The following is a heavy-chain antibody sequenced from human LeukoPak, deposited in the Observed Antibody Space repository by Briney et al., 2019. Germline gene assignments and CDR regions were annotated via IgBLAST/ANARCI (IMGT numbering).Heavy chain of an antibody. CDR2: LSYTWKT. D-gene: IGHD2/OR15-2a*01. J-gene: IGHJ4*02. V-gene: IGHV4-59*02. Sequence: SETLSLTCAVSGASVSNSHWNWIRQFPGKGLEWIGCLSYTWKTDYNPSLSSRVTISLGTSNNQVSLKLKSVTAADTAVYYRSEGYFEPFAHWGPGTLVTVSS. CDR3: SEGYFEPFAH. CDR1: GASVSNSH.